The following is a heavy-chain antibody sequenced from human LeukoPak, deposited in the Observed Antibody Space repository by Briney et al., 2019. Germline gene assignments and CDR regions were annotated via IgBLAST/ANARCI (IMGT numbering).Heavy chain of an antibody. CDR3: AREGFYDIWSGPRAYFDY. D-gene: IGHD3-3*01. CDR1: GFTFSSYE. CDR2: ISSSGSTI. J-gene: IGHJ4*02. V-gene: IGHV3-48*03. Sequence: SGGSLRLSCAASGFTFSSYEMNWVRQAPGKGLEWVSYISSSGSTIYYADSVKGRFTISRDNAKNSLYLQVNSLRAEDTAVYYCAREGFYDIWSGPRAYFDYWGQGTLVTVSS.